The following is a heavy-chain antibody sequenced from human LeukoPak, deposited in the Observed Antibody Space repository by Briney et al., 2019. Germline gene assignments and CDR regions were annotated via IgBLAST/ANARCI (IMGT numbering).Heavy chain of an antibody. CDR1: AFIFSTFW. Sequence: PGGSLRLSCAASAFIFSTFWMSWVRQAPGKGLEWVANIKQDGSAKYYVDSVRGRFTISRDNAKNSLYLQMHSLTAEDSGVYYCARSSDSPGNYWGQGTLVTVSS. CDR3: ARSSDSPGNY. D-gene: IGHD2-21*02. J-gene: IGHJ4*02. CDR2: IKQDGSAK. V-gene: IGHV3-7*01.